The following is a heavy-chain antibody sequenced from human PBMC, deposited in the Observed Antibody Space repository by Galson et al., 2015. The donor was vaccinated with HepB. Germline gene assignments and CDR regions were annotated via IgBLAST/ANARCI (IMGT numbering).Heavy chain of an antibody. D-gene: IGHD7-27*01. Sequence: SLRLSCAASGFTFSNAWMSWVRQAPGKGLEWVGRIKSKTDGGTTDYAAPVKGRFTISRDNSKNTLYLQMNSLRTEDTAVYYCARAWAHFDYWGQGTLVTVSS. J-gene: IGHJ4*02. CDR2: IKSKTDGGTT. CDR1: GFTFSNAW. V-gene: IGHV3-15*01. CDR3: ARAWAHFDY.